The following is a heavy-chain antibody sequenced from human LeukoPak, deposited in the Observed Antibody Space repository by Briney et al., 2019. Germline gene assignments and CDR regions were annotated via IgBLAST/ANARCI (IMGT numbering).Heavy chain of an antibody. CDR1: GFTFSSYW. CDR2: INSDGSST. Sequence: GGSLRLSCAASGFTFSSYWMHWVRQAPGKGLVWVSRINSDGSSTSYADSVKGRFAISRDNAKNTLYLQMNSLRAEDTAVYYCARGGYSYGCYYWGQGTLVTVSP. CDR3: ARGGYSYGCYY. D-gene: IGHD5-18*01. J-gene: IGHJ4*02. V-gene: IGHV3-74*01.